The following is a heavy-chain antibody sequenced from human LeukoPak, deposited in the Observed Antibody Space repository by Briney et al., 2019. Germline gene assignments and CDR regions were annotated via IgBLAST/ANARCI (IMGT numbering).Heavy chain of an antibody. J-gene: IGHJ3*02. CDR1: GGSISSGSYY. Sequence: PSETLSLTCTVSGGSISSGSYYWSWIRRPAGKGLEWIGRIYTSGSTNYNPSLKSRVTISVDTSKNQFSLKLSSVTAADTAVYYCARDLYYYDSSGYYLWGFDIWGQGTMVTVSS. D-gene: IGHD3-22*01. CDR2: IYTSGST. CDR3: ARDLYYYDSSGYYLWGFDI. V-gene: IGHV4-61*02.